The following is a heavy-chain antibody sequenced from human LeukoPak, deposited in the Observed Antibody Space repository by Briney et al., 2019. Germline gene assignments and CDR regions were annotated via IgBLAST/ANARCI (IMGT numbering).Heavy chain of an antibody. CDR1: GFTFSSYA. CDR2: ISYDGSNK. Sequence: GRSLRLSCAASGFTFSSYAMHWVRQAPGKGLEWVAVISYDGSNKYYADSVKGRFTISRDNSKNTLYLQMNSLRAEDTAVYYCARDRLPQTYYYGSGSQIGSFDYWGQGTLVTVSS. CDR3: ARDRLPQTYYYGSGSQIGSFDY. V-gene: IGHV3-30-3*01. D-gene: IGHD3-10*01. J-gene: IGHJ4*02.